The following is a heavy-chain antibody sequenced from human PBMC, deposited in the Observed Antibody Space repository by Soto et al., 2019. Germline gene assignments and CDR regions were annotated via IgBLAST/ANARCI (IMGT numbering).Heavy chain of an antibody. D-gene: IGHD3-9*01. J-gene: IGHJ4*02. Sequence: ASVKVSCKASAYTFTSYAMHWVRQAPGQRLEWMGWINAGNGNTKYSQKFQGRVTITRDTSASTAYMELSSLRSEDTAVYYCASNYDILTGSYMALDYWGQRTLVTVSS. V-gene: IGHV1-3*01. CDR2: INAGNGNT. CDR1: AYTFTSYA. CDR3: ASNYDILTGSYMALDY.